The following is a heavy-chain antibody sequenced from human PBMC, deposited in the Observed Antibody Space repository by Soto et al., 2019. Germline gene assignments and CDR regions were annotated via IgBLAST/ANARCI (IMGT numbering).Heavy chain of an antibody. CDR1: GFTFRSYA. CDR3: ARDRGTVAVAGNFDY. V-gene: IGHV3-30-3*01. J-gene: IGHJ4*02. CDR2: ISYDGSNK. D-gene: IGHD6-19*01. Sequence: QVQLVESGGGVVQPGRSLRLSCAASGFTFRSYAMYWVRQAPGKGLEWVAVISYDGSNKYYADSVKGRFTISRDNSKNTLYLQMNSLRAEDTAVYYCARDRGTVAVAGNFDYWGQGTLVTVSS.